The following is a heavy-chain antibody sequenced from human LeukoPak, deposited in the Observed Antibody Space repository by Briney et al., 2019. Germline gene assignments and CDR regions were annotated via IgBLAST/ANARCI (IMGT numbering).Heavy chain of an antibody. J-gene: IGHJ4*01. V-gene: IGHV3-49*04. D-gene: IGHD7-27*01. CDR1: GFTFSSYA. CDR3: SNLSTGDSDY. Sequence: PGRSLRLSCAASGFTFSSYAMHWVRQAPGKGLEWVGFIRSKAYGATTEYAASVKGRFTISRDDSKDIAYLQMSSLKTEDSAVYYCSNLSTGDSDYWGHGTLVTVSS. CDR2: IRSKAYGATT.